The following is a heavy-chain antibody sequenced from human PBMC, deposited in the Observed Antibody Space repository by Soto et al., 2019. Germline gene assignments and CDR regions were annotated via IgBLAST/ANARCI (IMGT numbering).Heavy chain of an antibody. J-gene: IGHJ3*01. CDR1: GFTFSSYW. Sequence: GGSLRLSCAASGFTFSSYWMSWVRQAPGMGLEWVANIKQDGSENYYVDSVKGRFTISRDNAKNSLYLQMNSLRAEDTAVYYCTRQDPVTVVENAAFDFWGQGTIV. V-gene: IGHV3-7*01. D-gene: IGHD2-15*01. CDR3: TRQDPVTVVENAAFDF. CDR2: IKQDGSEN.